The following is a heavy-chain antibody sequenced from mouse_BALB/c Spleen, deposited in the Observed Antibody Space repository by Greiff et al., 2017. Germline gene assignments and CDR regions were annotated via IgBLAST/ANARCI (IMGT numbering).Heavy chain of an antibody. CDR1: GYTFTSYN. Sequence: QVQLQQPGAELVKPGASVKMSCKASGYTFTSYNMHWVKQTPGQGLEWIGAIYPGNGDTSYNQKFKGKATLTADKSSSTAYMQLSSLTSEDSAVYYCARNYGHWYFDVWGAGTTVTVSS. V-gene: IGHV1-12*01. CDR2: IYPGNGDT. J-gene: IGHJ1*01. D-gene: IGHD1-2*01. CDR3: ARNYGHWYFDV.